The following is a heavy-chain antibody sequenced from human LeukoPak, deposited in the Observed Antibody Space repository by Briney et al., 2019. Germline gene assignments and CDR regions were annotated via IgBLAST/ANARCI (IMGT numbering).Heavy chain of an antibody. J-gene: IGHJ4*02. Sequence: PSETLSLTCAVYGGSFSGYYWSWIRQPPGKGLEWIGEINHSGSTNYNPSLKSRVTISVDTSKNQFSLKLSSVTAADTAVYYCARVYWGGRGDFDYWGQGTLVTASS. CDR1: GGSFSGYY. D-gene: IGHD7-27*01. CDR3: ARVYWGGRGDFDY. V-gene: IGHV4-34*01. CDR2: INHSGST.